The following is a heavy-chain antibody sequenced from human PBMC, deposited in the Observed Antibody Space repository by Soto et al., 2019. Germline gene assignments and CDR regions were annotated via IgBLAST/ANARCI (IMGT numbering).Heavy chain of an antibody. D-gene: IGHD6-19*01. CDR2: ISYDGSNK. V-gene: IGHV3-30*03. J-gene: IGHJ1*01. CDR1: GFTFSSYG. CDR3: VRGDRLWQVGAEYFQH. Sequence: VQLVESGGGVVQPGGSLRLSCAASGFTFSSYGMHWVRQAPGKGLEWVAGISYDGSNKYYADSVKGRFTITIDSSKNTLYLHMNRLSAKDADVYDCVRGDRLWQVGAEYFQHWGQGTLVTVSS.